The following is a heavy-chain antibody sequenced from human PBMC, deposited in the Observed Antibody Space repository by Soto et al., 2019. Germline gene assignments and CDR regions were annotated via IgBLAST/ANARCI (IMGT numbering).Heavy chain of an antibody. CDR3: ARDYYDSSGSPWWFDP. CDR1: GYTFTSYG. Sequence: ASVKVSCKASGYTFTSYGISWVRQAPGQGLEWMGWISAYNGKTNNAQKFQGRVTMTTDTSTRTDYMELRSLRSDDTAVYYCARDYYDSSGSPWWFDPWGQGTLVTVSS. V-gene: IGHV1-18*01. CDR2: ISAYNGKT. D-gene: IGHD3-22*01. J-gene: IGHJ5*02.